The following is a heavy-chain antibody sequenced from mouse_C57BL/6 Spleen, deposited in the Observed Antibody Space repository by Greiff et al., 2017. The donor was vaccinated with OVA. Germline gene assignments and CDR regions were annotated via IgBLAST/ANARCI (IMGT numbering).Heavy chain of an antibody. CDR1: GFTFSDYG. Sequence: EVHLVESGGGLVKPGGSLKLSCAASGFTFSDYGMHWVRQAPEKGLEWVAYISSGSSTIYYADTVKGRFTISRDNAKNTLFLQMTSLRSEDTAMYYCARTGTVVGYAMDYWGQGTSVTVSS. CDR3: ARTGTVVGYAMDY. V-gene: IGHV5-17*01. CDR2: ISSGSSTI. D-gene: IGHD1-1*01. J-gene: IGHJ4*01.